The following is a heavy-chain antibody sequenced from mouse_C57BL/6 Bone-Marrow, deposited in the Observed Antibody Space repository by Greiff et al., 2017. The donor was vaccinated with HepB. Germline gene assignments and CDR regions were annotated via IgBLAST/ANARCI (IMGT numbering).Heavy chain of an antibody. V-gene: IGHV3-6*01. J-gene: IGHJ2*01. D-gene: IGHD1-1*01. CDR2: ISYDGSN. CDR1: GYSITSGYY. CDR3: ARTDYGSSPDY. Sequence: ESGPGLVKPSQSLSLTCSVTGYSITSGYYWNWIRQFPGNKLEWMGYISYDGSNNYNPSLKNRISITRDTSKNQFFLKLNSVTTEDTSTYYCARTDYGSSPDYWGQGTTLTVSS.